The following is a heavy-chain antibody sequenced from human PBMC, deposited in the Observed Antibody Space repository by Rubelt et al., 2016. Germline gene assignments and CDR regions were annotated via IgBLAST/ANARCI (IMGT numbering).Heavy chain of an antibody. CDR2: IKSKTDGETT. CDR1: GFTFNNAW. CDR3: TTVGNFYEGSY. Sequence: EVQLVESGGGLVKPGGSLRLSCVVSGFTFNNAWMSWVRQGPGKGLEWVGRIKSKTDGETTDYAAPAKGRFSISRDDSKNTVFLQMNSLKTEDTAMYYCTTVGNFYEGSYRGQGTLVTVSS. V-gene: IGHV3-15*01. D-gene: IGHD2/OR15-2a*01. J-gene: IGHJ4*02.